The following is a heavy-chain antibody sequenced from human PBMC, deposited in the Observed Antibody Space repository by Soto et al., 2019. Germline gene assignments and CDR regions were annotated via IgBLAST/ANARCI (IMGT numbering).Heavy chain of an antibody. Sequence: EVQLVESGGGLVQPGGSLRLSCAASGFTFSSHAMHWVRQAPGKGLEYVSAISPNGASTYYADSVKGRFTISRDNSKNTLYLQMGSLKPEDMAVYYCARVANVVVVLATGYFDYWGQGTPVIVSS. CDR2: ISPNGAST. CDR1: GFTFSSHA. D-gene: IGHD2-15*01. V-gene: IGHV3-64*07. J-gene: IGHJ4*02. CDR3: ARVANVVVVLATGYFDY.